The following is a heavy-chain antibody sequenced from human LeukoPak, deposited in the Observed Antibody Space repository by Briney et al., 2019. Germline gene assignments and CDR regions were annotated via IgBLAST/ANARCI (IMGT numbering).Heavy chain of an antibody. CDR2: ITSRSTI. D-gene: IGHD3-10*01. CDR1: GFAFSTYG. CDR3: ARRVSGSYLDY. J-gene: IGHJ4*02. V-gene: IGHV3-48*02. Sequence: GGSLRLSCAASGFAFSTYGMNWVRQAPGKGLEWVSYITSRSTIYYSDSVKGRFTISRDNVKNSLYLEMNSLRDDDTAVYYCARRVSGSYLDYWGQGILVTVSS.